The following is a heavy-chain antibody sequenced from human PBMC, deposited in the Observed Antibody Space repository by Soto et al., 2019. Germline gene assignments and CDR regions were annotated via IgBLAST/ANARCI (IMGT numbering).Heavy chain of an antibody. CDR1: GYTFTAYA. D-gene: IGHD3-16*02. CDR3: TRSAISPYGGLIGPFDY. V-gene: IGHV1-3*05. CDR2: INPANGNT. J-gene: IGHJ4*02. Sequence: QVQLAQSGAEERKPGASVKVSCEATGYTFTAYAMHWVRQAPGQRLEWMGWINPANGNTKYSQKFPGRLHITSDTSANTVYMELTSLTSEDTAMYYCTRSAISPYGGLIGPFDYWGQGNLVTVSS.